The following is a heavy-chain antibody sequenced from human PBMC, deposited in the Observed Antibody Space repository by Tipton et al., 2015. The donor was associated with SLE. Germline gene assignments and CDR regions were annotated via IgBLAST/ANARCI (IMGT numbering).Heavy chain of an antibody. Sequence: RSLRLSCAASGFTFSSYGMHWVRQAPGKGLEWVAVIWYDGSNKYYADSVKGRFTISRDNSKNTLYLQMNSLRAEDTAVYYCAKGTAAARPGWYFDLWGRGPLVTVSS. CDR1: GFTFSSYG. J-gene: IGHJ2*01. CDR3: AKGTAAARPGWYFDL. D-gene: IGHD6-25*01. CDR2: IWYDGSNK. V-gene: IGHV3-33*06.